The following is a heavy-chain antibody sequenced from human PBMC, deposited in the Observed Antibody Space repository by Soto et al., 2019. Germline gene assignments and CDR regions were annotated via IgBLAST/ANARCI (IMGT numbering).Heavy chain of an antibody. CDR1: GGSISSGGYY. Sequence: QVQLQESGPGLVKPSQTLSLTCTVSGGSISSGGYYWSWIRQHPGKGLEWIGYIYYSGSTYYNPSLKRRGTISVDTSKNQFSLKLSSVTAADTAVYYCARDGGTMVRGVTQRWYGMDGWGQGTTVTVSS. CDR2: IYYSGST. J-gene: IGHJ6*02. D-gene: IGHD3-10*01. V-gene: IGHV4-31*03. CDR3: ARDGGTMVRGVTQRWYGMDG.